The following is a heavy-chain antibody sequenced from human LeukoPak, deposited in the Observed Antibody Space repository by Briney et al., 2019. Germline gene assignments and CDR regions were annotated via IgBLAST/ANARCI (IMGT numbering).Heavy chain of an antibody. D-gene: IGHD3-10*01. Sequence: PGRSLRLSCAASGFTFSSYGMHWVRQAPGKGLEWVAVIWYDGSNKYYADSVKGRFTISRDNSKNTLYLQMNSLRAEDTAVCYCARDLDYYGSGSPDYWGQGTLVTVSS. CDR3: ARDLDYYGSGSPDY. J-gene: IGHJ4*02. CDR1: GFTFSSYG. CDR2: IWYDGSNK. V-gene: IGHV3-33*01.